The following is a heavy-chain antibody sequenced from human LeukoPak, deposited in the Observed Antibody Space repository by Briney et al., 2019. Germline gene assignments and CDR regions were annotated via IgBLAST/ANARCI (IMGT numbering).Heavy chain of an antibody. CDR2: ISWDGGST. CDR3: TRTTVTINAFDP. D-gene: IGHD4-17*01. V-gene: IGHV3-43D*03. CDR1: GFTFDDYA. J-gene: IGHJ5*02. Sequence: GGSLRLPCAASGFTFDDYAMHWVRQAPGKGLEWVSLISWDGGSTYYADSVKGRFTISRDNAKNSLYLQMNSLRVEDTAVYYCTRTTVTINAFDPWGQGTLVTVSS.